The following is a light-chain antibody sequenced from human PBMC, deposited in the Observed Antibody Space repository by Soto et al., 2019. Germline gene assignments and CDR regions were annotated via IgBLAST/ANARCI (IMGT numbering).Light chain of an antibody. J-gene: IGKJ2*01. CDR1: QSSNNY. CDR3: QQSYSTPYT. Sequence: DIQMTQSPSSLSASVGDRVTITCRASQSSNNYLNWYQQKPGKAPKLLIYAASSLQSGVPSRFSGSGSGTDFTLTISSLQPEDFATYYCQQSYSTPYTFGQGTKLEIK. CDR2: AAS. V-gene: IGKV1-39*01.